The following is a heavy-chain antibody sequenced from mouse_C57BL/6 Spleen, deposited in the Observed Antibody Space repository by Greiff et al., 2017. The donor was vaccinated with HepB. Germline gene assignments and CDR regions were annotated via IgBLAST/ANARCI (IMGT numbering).Heavy chain of an antibody. J-gene: IGHJ1*03. CDR3: VRRTKYIDV. Sequence: VQLQQSGAELVKPGASVKMSCKASGYNFTTYPIEWMKQNHGKSLEWIGNFHTYDDDTKYNEKFKGKATLTVEKSSSTVYLELNRLTTSDYAVYNCVRRTKYIDVWGRGTTVNVSS. D-gene: IGHD3-3*01. V-gene: IGHV1-47*01. CDR2: FHTYDDDT. CDR1: GYNFTTYP.